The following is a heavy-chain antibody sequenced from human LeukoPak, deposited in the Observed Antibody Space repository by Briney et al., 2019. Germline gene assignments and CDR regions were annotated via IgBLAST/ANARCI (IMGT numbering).Heavy chain of an antibody. CDR2: ISSSSSYT. D-gene: IGHD4-23*01. J-gene: IGHJ4*02. V-gene: IGHV3-11*06. CDR1: GFTFSNYY. CDR3: ARDGGGNFEAFDY. Sequence: GGSLRLSCAASGFTFSNYYMSWIRQAPGKGLEWVSYISSSSSYTNYADSVKGRFTISRDNAKNSLYLQMNSLRAEDTAVYYCARDGGGNFEAFDYWGQGTLVTVSS.